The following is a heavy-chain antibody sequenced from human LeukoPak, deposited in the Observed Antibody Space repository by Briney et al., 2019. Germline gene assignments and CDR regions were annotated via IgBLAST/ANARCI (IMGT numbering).Heavy chain of an antibody. CDR2: IKQDGSEK. D-gene: IGHD1-14*01. J-gene: IGHJ6*03. CDR3: ARDRSGLSAYMDV. V-gene: IGHV3-7*01. CDR1: GFTFSNYW. Sequence: GGSLRLSCVASGFTFSNYWMSWVRQPPGKRLEWVANIKQDGSEKYYVDSVKGRFTISRDNAKNSLYLQMNSLRAEDTAVYYCARDRSGLSAYMDVWGKGTTVTVSS.